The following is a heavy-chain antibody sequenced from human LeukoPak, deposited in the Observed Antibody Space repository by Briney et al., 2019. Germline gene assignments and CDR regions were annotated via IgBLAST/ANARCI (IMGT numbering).Heavy chain of an antibody. CDR1: GFTFSSYW. CDR3: AREAYGSGSYWSPNWFDP. D-gene: IGHD3-10*01. J-gene: IGHJ5*02. V-gene: IGHV3-7*03. CDR2: IKQDGSET. Sequence: GGSLRLSCAASGFTFSSYWMSWVRQAPGKGLGWVANIKQDGSETYYVNSVKGRFTVVRDNANNSLDLQKNSLRAEDKAAEYCAREAYGSGSYWSPNWFDPWGQGTLVTVSS.